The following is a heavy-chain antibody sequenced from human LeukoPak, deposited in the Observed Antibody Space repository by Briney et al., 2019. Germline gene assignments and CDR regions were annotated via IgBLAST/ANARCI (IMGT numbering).Heavy chain of an antibody. Sequence: SETLSLTCTVSGGSISSSSYYWGWIRQPPGKGLEWIGSIYYSGSTYYNPSLKSRVTISVGTSKNQFSLKLSSVTAADTAVYYCARVLVAAGRSYWYFDLWGRGTLVTVSS. CDR2: IYYSGST. V-gene: IGHV4-39*07. D-gene: IGHD6-13*01. J-gene: IGHJ2*01. CDR1: GGSISSSSYY. CDR3: ARVLVAAGRSYWYFDL.